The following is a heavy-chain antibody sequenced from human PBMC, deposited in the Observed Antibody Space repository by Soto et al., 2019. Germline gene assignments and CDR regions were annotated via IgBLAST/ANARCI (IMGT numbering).Heavy chain of an antibody. J-gene: IGHJ6*02. CDR1: GYTFTSYG. D-gene: IGHD2-2*01. V-gene: IGHV1-18*01. CDR3: ARELGYCISTSCQSRGMDV. CDR2: ISAYNGNT. Sequence: QVQLVQSGAEVKKPGASVKVSCKASGYTFTSYGISWVRQAPGQGLEWMGWISAYNGNTNYAQKLQGRVTMTTDTFTSTAYMELRSLRSDDTAVYYCARELGYCISTSCQSRGMDVWGQGTTVTVSS.